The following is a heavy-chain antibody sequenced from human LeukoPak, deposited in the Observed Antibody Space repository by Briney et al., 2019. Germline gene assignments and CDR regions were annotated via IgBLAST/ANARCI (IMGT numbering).Heavy chain of an antibody. D-gene: IGHD2-2*01. CDR3: VRDHWRREGCSSTSCPLDY. CDR1: GFTFSSYS. J-gene: IGHJ4*02. Sequence: GGSLRLSCAASGFTFSSYSMNWVRQAPGKGLEWVSSISIRSNYILYGDSVKGRFTISRDNAKNSLYLQMNSLRAEDTAVYYCVRDHWRREGCSSTSCPLDYWGQGTLVTVSS. CDR2: ISIRSNYI. V-gene: IGHV3-21*01.